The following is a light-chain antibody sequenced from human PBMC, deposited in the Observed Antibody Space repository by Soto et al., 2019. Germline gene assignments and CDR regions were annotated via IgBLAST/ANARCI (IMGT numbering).Light chain of an antibody. Sequence: QSALTQPASVSGSPGQSITISCTGTSSDVGDYNFVSWYQQLPGKAPKLMMYEVSHRPSGVSNRFSGSKSGNTASLTISGLLDEDEAHYYCSSHTTSSIWVFGGGTKLTVL. CDR2: EVS. CDR3: SSHTTSSIWV. J-gene: IGLJ3*02. V-gene: IGLV2-14*03. CDR1: SSDVGDYNF.